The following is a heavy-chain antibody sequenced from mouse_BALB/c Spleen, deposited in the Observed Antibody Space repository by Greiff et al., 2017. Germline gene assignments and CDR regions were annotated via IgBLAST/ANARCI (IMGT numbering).Heavy chain of an antibody. J-gene: IGHJ2*01. CDR2: ISSGGGST. Sequence: DVKLVESGGGLVKPGGSLKLSCAASGFAFSSYDMSWVRQTPEKRLEWVAYISSGGGSTYYPDTVKGRFTISRDNAKNTLYLQMSSLKSEDTAMYYCARHGVYGNYVGFDYWGQGTTLTVSS. CDR1: GFAFSSYD. V-gene: IGHV5-12-1*01. D-gene: IGHD2-1*01. CDR3: ARHGVYGNYVGFDY.